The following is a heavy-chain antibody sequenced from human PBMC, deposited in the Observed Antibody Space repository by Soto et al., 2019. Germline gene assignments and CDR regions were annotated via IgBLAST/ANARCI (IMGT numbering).Heavy chain of an antibody. CDR2: LLYDESQK. CDR1: GFTFSSHA. V-gene: IGHV3-30-3*01. D-gene: IGHD6-13*01. J-gene: IGHJ4*02. Sequence: QVQLVESGGGVVQPGRSLRLSCAASGFTFSSHAMHWVRQAPGKGLEWVAVLLYDESQKYDADSVKGRFTISRDNSKNTLYLQMNSLRVEDTAVYYCARGPYSTNWYNTLDYWGQGTLVTVSS. CDR3: ARGPYSTNWYNTLDY.